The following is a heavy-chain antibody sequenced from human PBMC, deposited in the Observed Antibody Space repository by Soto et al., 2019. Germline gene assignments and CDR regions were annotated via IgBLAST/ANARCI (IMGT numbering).Heavy chain of an antibody. CDR2: IIPVFRAP. J-gene: IGHJ4*02. D-gene: IGHD2-2*02. V-gene: IGHV1-69*01. CDR3: ARLPTTSWSTRHIDY. Sequence: QVQLVQSGAEVKRPGSSVKVSCKASGVFSNFAVSWVRQAPGQGLEWMGAIIPVFRAPNYAQKFQGRVRMTADESTRPAYMELRVLRSDDPAVYYCARLPTTSWSTRHIDYWGQGTLVPGSS. CDR1: GVFSNFA.